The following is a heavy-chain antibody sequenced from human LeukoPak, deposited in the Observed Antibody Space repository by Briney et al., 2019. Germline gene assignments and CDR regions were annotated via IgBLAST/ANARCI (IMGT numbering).Heavy chain of an antibody. CDR1: GDSVFINTAA. D-gene: IGHD5-12*01. Sequence: SQTLSLTFAISGDSVFINTAAWNWLRQSPSRGLEWLGRTYYRSKWYQDYAVSVKSRITISPYTSKNQFSLQLKSMTPEDTAVYYCVRDTGFDFDYWGQGTLVTVSS. V-gene: IGHV6-1*01. CDR2: TYYRSKWYQ. J-gene: IGHJ4*02. CDR3: VRDTGFDFDY.